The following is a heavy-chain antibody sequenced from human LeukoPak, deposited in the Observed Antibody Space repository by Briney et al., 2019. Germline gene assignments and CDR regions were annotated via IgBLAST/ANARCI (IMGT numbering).Heavy chain of an antibody. Sequence: GRSLRLSCVTSGFTFLDFAVHWVRQAPGKGLEWVAVMSYDGNNIYYADSVKGRFTLSRDSSKNTLYLQMNSLRPEDTAVYYCTREWGAAADYWGQGTLVTVSS. CDR3: TREWGAAADY. D-gene: IGHD6-13*01. V-gene: IGHV3-30-3*01. CDR2: MSYDGNNI. J-gene: IGHJ4*02. CDR1: GFTFLDFA.